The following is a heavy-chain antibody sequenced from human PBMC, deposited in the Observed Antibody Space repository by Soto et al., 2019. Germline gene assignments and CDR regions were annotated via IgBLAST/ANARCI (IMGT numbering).Heavy chain of an antibody. CDR2: INWNGGST. V-gene: IGHV3-20*01. CDR1: GFTFDDYG. CDR3: ASGGGYDRGYYYYMDV. D-gene: IGHD6-13*01. Sequence: GGSLRLSCAASGFTFDDYGMSWVRQASGRGLEWVSGINWNGGSTGYADSVKGRFTISRDNAKNSLYLQMNSLRAEDTALYHCASGGGYDRGYYYYMDVWGKGTTVTVSS. J-gene: IGHJ6*03.